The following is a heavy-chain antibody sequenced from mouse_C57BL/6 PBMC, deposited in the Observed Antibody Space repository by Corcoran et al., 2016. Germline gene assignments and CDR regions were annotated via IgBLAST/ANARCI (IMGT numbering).Heavy chain of an antibody. V-gene: IGHV1-81*01. CDR2: IYPRSGNT. J-gene: IGHJ1*03. CDR1: GYTFTSYG. CDR3: ARHYGSSYQYFDV. Sequence: QVQLQQSGAELARPGASVKLSCKASGYTFTSYGISWVKQRTGQGLEWIGEIYPRSGNTYYNEKFEGKATLTADKSSSTAYMELRSLTSEDSAVYFCARHYGSSYQYFDVWGTGTTVTVSS. D-gene: IGHD1-1*01.